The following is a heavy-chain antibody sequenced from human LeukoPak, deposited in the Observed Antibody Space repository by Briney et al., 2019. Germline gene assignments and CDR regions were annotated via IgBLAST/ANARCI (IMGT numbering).Heavy chain of an antibody. D-gene: IGHD2-2*01. J-gene: IGHJ5*02. Sequence: ASVTVSFTSSGYTFTGYYMHWVRQAPGQGLEWMGWINPNSGGTNYAQKFQGRVTMTRDTSIRTAYMELSRLRSDDTAVYYCARDRYCSSTSCYRWFDPWGQGTLVTVSS. V-gene: IGHV1-2*02. CDR3: ARDRYCSSTSCYRWFDP. CDR2: INPNSGGT. CDR1: GYTFTGYY.